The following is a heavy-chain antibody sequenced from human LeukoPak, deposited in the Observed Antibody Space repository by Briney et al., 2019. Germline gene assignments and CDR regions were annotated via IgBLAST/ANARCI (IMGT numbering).Heavy chain of an antibody. CDR2: IYPGDSDT. J-gene: IGHJ6*02. V-gene: IGHV5-51*01. Sequence: GESLKISCKGSGYSFTSYWIGWVRQMPGKGLEWMWIIYPGDSDTRYSPSFQGQVTISADKSISTAYLQWSSLKASDTAMYYCARQGGDYWGAAYGMDVWGQGTTVTVSS. CDR3: ARQGGDYWGAAYGMDV. D-gene: IGHD4-17*01. CDR1: GYSFTSYW.